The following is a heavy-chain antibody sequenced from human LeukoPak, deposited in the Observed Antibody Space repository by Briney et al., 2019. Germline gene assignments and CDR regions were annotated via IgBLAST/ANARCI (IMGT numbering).Heavy chain of an antibody. Sequence: ASVKVSCKASGYTFTSYAMHWVRQAPGQRLEWMGWINAGNGNTKYSQKFQGRVTITRDTSASTAYMELSSLRSEDTAVYYCARHPAGLDYYDSSGYSDYWGQGTLVTVSS. V-gene: IGHV1-3*01. D-gene: IGHD3-22*01. CDR1: GYTFTSYA. J-gene: IGHJ4*02. CDR2: INAGNGNT. CDR3: ARHPAGLDYYDSSGYSDY.